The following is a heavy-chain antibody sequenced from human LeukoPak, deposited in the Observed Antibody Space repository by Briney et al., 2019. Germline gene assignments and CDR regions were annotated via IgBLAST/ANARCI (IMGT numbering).Heavy chain of an antibody. CDR1: GFTFNNYA. CDR2: VTGPADTT. CDR3: AKGAAIDH. D-gene: IGHD5-24*01. V-gene: IGHV3-23*01. Sequence: GGSLRLSCAASGFTFNNYAMNWVRQAPGKGLEWVAAVTGPADTTYYADSVKGRFTISRDSSKDTLYLQMNRLGAEDTALYYCAKGAAIDHWGQGTLVTVSS. J-gene: IGHJ4*02.